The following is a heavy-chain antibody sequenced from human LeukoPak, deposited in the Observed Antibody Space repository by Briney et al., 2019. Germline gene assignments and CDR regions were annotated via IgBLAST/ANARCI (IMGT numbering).Heavy chain of an antibody. CDR1: GFTFSSYA. D-gene: IGHD1-14*01. Sequence: GRSLRLSCAASGFTFSSYAMHWVCQAPGKGLEWVAVISYDGSNKYYADYVKGRFTISRDNSKNTLYLQMNSLRAEDTAVYYCARARNRAWDYGGQGTLVTVSS. CDR2: ISYDGSNK. V-gene: IGHV3-30-3*01. CDR3: ARARNRAWDY. J-gene: IGHJ4*02.